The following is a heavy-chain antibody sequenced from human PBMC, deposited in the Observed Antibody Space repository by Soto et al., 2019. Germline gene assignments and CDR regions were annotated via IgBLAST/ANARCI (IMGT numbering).Heavy chain of an antibody. D-gene: IGHD2-2*01. CDR3: ARDHFVVVPAATATYYGMDV. J-gene: IGHJ6*02. V-gene: IGHV3-21*01. CDR2: ISSSSSYI. CDR1: GFTFSSYS. Sequence: PGGSLRLSGAASGFTFSSYSMNWVCQAPGKGLEWVSSISSSSSYIYYADSVKGRFTISRDNAKNSLYLQMNSLRAEDTAVYYCARDHFVVVPAATATYYGMDVWGQGTTVTVSS.